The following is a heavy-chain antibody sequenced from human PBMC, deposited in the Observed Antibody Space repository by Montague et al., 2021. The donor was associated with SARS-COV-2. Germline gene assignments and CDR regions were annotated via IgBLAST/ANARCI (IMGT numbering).Heavy chain of an antibody. CDR2: IYSGGST. J-gene: IGHJ6*02. CDR3: ARDSGPLYYYYYGMDV. D-gene: IGHD7-27*01. Sequence: SLRLSCAASGFTVSSNYMSWVRQAPGKGLEWGSVIYSGGSTYYADSVKGRFTISRDNSKNTLYLQMNSLRAEDTAVYYCARDSGPLYYYYYGMDVWGQGTTVTVSS. V-gene: IGHV3-53*01. CDR1: GFTVSSNY.